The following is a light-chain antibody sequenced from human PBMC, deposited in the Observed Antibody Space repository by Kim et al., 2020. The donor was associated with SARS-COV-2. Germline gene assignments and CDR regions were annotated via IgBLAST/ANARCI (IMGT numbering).Light chain of an antibody. V-gene: IGKV1-16*02. J-gene: IGKJ4*01. CDR1: QDINIF. CDR2: GAS. CDR3: QQYKTYPPT. Sequence: DILMTQSPSSLSASVGDRVTITCRASQDINIFLAWFQQKPGKAPKSLTYGASNLQSGIPSNFSGSGSGTDFTLTISSLQPEDFATYYCQQYKTYPPTFGGGTKVDIK.